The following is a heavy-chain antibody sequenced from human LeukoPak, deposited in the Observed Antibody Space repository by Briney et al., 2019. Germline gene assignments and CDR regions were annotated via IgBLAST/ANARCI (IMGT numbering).Heavy chain of an antibody. J-gene: IGHJ4*02. D-gene: IGHD1-26*01. Sequence: SETLSLTCTVSGGSISSYYWSWIRQPPGKGLEWIGYIYYSGTTNYNPSLKSRVTISVDTSKNQFSLKLSSVTAADTAVYYCARGNRELRPFDYWGQGTLVTVSS. CDR2: IYYSGTT. CDR1: GGSISSYY. V-gene: IGHV4-59*01. CDR3: ARGNRELRPFDY.